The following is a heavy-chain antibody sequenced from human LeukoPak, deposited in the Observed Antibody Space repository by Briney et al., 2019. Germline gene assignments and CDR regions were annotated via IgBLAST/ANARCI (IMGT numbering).Heavy chain of an antibody. V-gene: IGHV1-2*02. Sequence: GASVKVSCKASGYTFTGYYMHWVRQAPGQGLEWMGWINPNSGGTNYAQKFQGRVTMTRDTSISTAYMELSRLRSDDTAVYYCARDIVGADRGAFDIWGQGTMVTVSS. CDR2: INPNSGGT. CDR1: GYTFTGYY. J-gene: IGHJ3*02. D-gene: IGHD1-26*01. CDR3: ARDIVGADRGAFDI.